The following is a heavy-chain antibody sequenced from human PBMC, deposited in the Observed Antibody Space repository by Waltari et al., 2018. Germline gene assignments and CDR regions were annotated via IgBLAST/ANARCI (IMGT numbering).Heavy chain of an antibody. Sequence: QLQLQESGPGLVKPSETLSLTCTVSGGSISSSSYYWGWTRQPQGKGLEWIGIIYYSGIPYYNPTLKRRVTISVDTAKNQFHLKLSCVTAADTAGYYCAKEGDYGSSMDYWGQGTLVTVSS. V-gene: IGHV4-39*02. J-gene: IGHJ4*02. CDR3: AKEGDYGSSMDY. CDR1: GGSISSSSYY. CDR2: IYYSGIP. D-gene: IGHD3-22*01.